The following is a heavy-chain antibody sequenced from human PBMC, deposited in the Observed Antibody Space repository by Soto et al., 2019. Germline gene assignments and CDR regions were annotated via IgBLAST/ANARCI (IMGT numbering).Heavy chain of an antibody. J-gene: IGHJ4*02. CDR1: GGTFGSNA. V-gene: IGHV1-69*13. CDR3: ARGAEHEYFDY. D-gene: IGHD6-6*01. Sequence: SVKVSCKASGGTFGSNAISWVRQAPGQGLEWMGGIIPMFDIVHFAQKFQGRVTITADEFTSTAYMELSSLRSEDTAVYYCARGAEHEYFDYWGQGTPVTVSS. CDR2: IIPMFDIV.